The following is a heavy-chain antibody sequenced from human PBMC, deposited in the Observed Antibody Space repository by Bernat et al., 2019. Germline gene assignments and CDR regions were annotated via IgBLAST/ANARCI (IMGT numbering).Heavy chain of an antibody. D-gene: IGHD6-13*01. J-gene: IGHJ4*02. CDR2: IWYDGSNK. CDR1: GFTFSSYG. V-gene: IGHV3-33*01. Sequence: VQLVESGGGLIQPGRSLRLSCAASGFTFSSYGMHWVRQAPGKGLEWVAVIWYDGSNKYYADSVKGRFTISRDNSKNTLYLQMNSLRAEDTAVYYCARVSSSSWYGAHYFDYWGQGTLVTVSS. CDR3: ARVSSSSWYGAHYFDY.